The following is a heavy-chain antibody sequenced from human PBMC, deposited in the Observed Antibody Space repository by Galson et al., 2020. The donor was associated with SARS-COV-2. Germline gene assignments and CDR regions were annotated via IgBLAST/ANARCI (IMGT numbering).Heavy chain of an antibody. CDR1: GYSFTSYR. CDR2: IYPGDSDT. D-gene: IGHD2-15*01. J-gene: IGHJ4*02. Sequence: GESLKIPCKGSGYSFTSYRIGWVRQMPGNGLEWMGIIYPGDSDTRYSPSFQGQVTISADKSISTAYLQWSSLKASDTAMYYCARRYCSGGSCYDYWGQGTLVTVSS. CDR3: ARRYCSGGSCYDY. V-gene: IGHV5-51*01.